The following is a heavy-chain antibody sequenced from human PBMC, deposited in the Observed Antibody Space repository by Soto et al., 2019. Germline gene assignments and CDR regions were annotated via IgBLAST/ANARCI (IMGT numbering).Heavy chain of an antibody. CDR1: GFTFSSYA. V-gene: IGHV3-23*01. CDR3: AKVNLPGYSSSWGYYYYYGMDV. CDR2: ISGSGGST. D-gene: IGHD6-13*01. Sequence: GGSLRLSCAASGFTFSSYAMSWVRQAPGKGLEWVSAISGSGGSTYYADSVKGRFTISRDNSKNTLYLQMNSLRAEDTAVYYCAKVNLPGYSSSWGYYYYYGMDVWGQGTTVTVSS. J-gene: IGHJ6*02.